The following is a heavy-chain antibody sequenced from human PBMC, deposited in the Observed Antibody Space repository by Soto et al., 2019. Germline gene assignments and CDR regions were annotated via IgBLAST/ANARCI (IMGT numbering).Heavy chain of an antibody. J-gene: IGHJ4*02. D-gene: IGHD1-1*01. CDR2: IDPSAGST. CDR3: ARSPRPTGTTLYYFDS. CDR1: GYTLTSFY. V-gene: IGHV1-46*01. Sequence: ASVKVSCKASGYTLTSFYMHWMRQAPGQGLEWMGVIDPSAGSTTYAQKFKGRVRMTRDTFTSTVFMELSSLRSEDTAVYYCARSPRPTGTTLYYFDSSGQRTLVTVSS.